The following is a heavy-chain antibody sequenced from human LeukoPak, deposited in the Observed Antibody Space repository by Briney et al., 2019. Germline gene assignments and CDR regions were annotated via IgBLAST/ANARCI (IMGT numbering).Heavy chain of an antibody. CDR1: GFTFSSYA. V-gene: IGHV3-30-3*01. CDR2: ISYDGSNK. D-gene: IGHD1-1*01. CDR3: ARAPRNWNDDYYYYYMDV. J-gene: IGHJ6*03. Sequence: GGSLRLSCAASGFTFSSYAMHWVRQAPGKGLEWVAVISYDGSNKYYADSVKGRFTISRDNSKNTLYLQMNSLRAEDTAVYYCARAPRNWNDDYYYYYMDVWGKGTTVTVSS.